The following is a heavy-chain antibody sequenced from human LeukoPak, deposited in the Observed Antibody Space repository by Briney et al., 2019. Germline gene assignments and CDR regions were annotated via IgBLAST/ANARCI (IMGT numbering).Heavy chain of an antibody. CDR1: GGSISSSVNY. CDR3: ARHSSGYYYGIREFDY. V-gene: IGHV4-39*01. D-gene: IGHD3-22*01. J-gene: IGHJ4*02. Sequence: PSETLSLTCTVSGGSISSSVNYWGWIRQPPGKGLEWIGSIYYSGSTNYNPSLKSRDTISVDTSKNQFSLKLSSMTAADTAVYYCARHSSGYYYGIREFDYWGQGTLVTVSS. CDR2: IYYSGST.